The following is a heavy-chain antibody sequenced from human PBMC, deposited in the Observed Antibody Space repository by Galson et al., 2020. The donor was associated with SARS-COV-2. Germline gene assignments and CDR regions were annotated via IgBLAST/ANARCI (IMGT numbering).Heavy chain of an antibody. CDR2: IYYNGYT. Sequence: ASETLSLTCSVSGGSVRSGSDYWTWIRHPPGKGLEWVGFIYYNGYTNYNPSLKSRVTISKDMSKNQFSLKLTSVTAADSAVYYCARVNYDSSGYSWGQGTLITVSS. CDR3: ARVNYDSSGYS. V-gene: IGHV4-61*01. J-gene: IGHJ4*02. D-gene: IGHD3-22*01. CDR1: GGSVRSGSDY.